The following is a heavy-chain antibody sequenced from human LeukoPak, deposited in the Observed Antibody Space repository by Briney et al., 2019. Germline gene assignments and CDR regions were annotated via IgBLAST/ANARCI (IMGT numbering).Heavy chain of an antibody. D-gene: IGHD6-6*01. V-gene: IGHV3-53*01. CDR1: GFTVSSNY. Sequence: PGGSLRLSCAASGFTVSSNYMSWVRQAPRKGLEWVSVIYSGGSTYYADSVKGRFTISRDNSKNTLYLQMNSLRAEDTAVYYCARDHSSSTFDPWGQGTLVTVSS. CDR2: IYSGGST. CDR3: ARDHSSSTFDP. J-gene: IGHJ5*02.